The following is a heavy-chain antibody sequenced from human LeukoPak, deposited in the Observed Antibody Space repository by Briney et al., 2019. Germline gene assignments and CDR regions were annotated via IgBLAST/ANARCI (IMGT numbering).Heavy chain of an antibody. CDR2: FDPEDGET. CDR3: ARGATYYYDSSGYAGGDDY. J-gene: IGHJ4*02. Sequence: RASVKVSCKASGYTFTGYYMHWVRQAPGKGLEWMGGFDPEDGETIYAQKFQGRVTMTTDTSTSTAYMELRSLRSDDTAVYYCARGATYYYDSSGYAGGDDYWGQGTLVTVSS. V-gene: IGHV1-24*01. D-gene: IGHD3-22*01. CDR1: GYTFTGYY.